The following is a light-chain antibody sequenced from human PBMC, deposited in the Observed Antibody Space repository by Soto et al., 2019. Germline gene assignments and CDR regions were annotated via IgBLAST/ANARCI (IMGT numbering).Light chain of an antibody. CDR2: DAS. V-gene: IGKV3-15*01. J-gene: IGKJ2*01. Sequence: EIVMTQSPATLSVSPGERATLSCRASQSVSSDLAWYQQKPGQAPKILVYDASTRATGVPARFSGSGSGTEFTLSISSLQCDDSAVYDCQHYYKWPTGDTFGQGTKLEIK. CDR1: QSVSSD. CDR3: QHYYKWPTGDT.